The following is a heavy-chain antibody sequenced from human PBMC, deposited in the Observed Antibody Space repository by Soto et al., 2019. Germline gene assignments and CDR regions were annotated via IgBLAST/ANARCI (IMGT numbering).Heavy chain of an antibody. Sequence: SETLSLTCTVSGDSISSSIWWGWFRQPPGKGLEWIAEIYHSGSTNYYPSLKSRVSMSVDKSKNQFSLKVNSVTAADTAVYYCARRRDGSGSLDYWGQGTLVTSPQ. CDR1: GDSISSSIW. J-gene: IGHJ4*02. V-gene: IGHV4-4*02. CDR3: ARRRDGSGSLDY. D-gene: IGHD3-10*01. CDR2: IYHSGST.